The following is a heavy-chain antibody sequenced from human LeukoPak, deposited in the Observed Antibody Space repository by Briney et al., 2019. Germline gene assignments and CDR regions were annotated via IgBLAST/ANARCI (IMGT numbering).Heavy chain of an antibody. CDR3: AREGGYHLVLDY. J-gene: IGHJ4*02. D-gene: IGHD5-12*01. Sequence: GGSLRLSCAATGFTFSSYWMHWVRQAPGKGLVWVSRINSDGSSTSYADSVKGRFTISRDNAKNTLYLQMNSLRAEDTAVYYCAREGGYHLVLDYWGQGTLVTVSS. CDR1: GFTFSSYW. V-gene: IGHV3-74*01. CDR2: INSDGSST.